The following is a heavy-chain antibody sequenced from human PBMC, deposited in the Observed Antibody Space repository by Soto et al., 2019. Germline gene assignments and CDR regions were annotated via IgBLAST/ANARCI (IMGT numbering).Heavy chain of an antibody. Sequence: QVQLVQSGAEVKKPGASVKVSCKASGYTFTSYTIHWVRQAPGQRLEWMGWINTGNGNTKYSQNFQGRVIITRDTSASTAYMELSSLRSEDTAVHYCALTSSDSKDDAFDVWGQGTMVTVSS. V-gene: IGHV1-3*04. D-gene: IGHD6-19*01. J-gene: IGHJ3*01. CDR3: ALTSSDSKDDAFDV. CDR1: GYTFTSYT. CDR2: INTGNGNT.